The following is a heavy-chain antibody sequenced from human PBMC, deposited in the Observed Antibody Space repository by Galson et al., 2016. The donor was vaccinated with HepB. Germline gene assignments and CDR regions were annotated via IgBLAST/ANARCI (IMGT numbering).Heavy chain of an antibody. V-gene: IGHV2-5*02. CDR3: AHRPDTGAFDI. CDR2: IFWDDDT. CDR1: GFSLSTSGVA. Sequence: PALVKPTQTLTLTCTVSGFSLSTSGVAVGWVRQPPGKALECLGLIFWDDDTRYSPSLRSRITITKDTSKNQVVLTMTNVDPVDTATYYCAHRPDTGAFDIWGPGTVVTVSS. D-gene: IGHD2-8*02. J-gene: IGHJ3*02.